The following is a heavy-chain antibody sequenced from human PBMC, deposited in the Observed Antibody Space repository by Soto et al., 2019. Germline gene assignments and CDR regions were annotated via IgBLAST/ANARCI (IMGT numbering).Heavy chain of an antibody. Sequence: ASVKVSCKASGYPFTSYGISWVRQAPGQGLEWMGWISAYNGNTNYAQKLQGRVTMTTDTSTSTAYMELRSLRSDDTAVYYCARDTLGIFGVVITPSYYGMDVWGQGTTVTVSS. D-gene: IGHD3-3*01. CDR1: GYPFTSYG. CDR3: ARDTLGIFGVVITPSYYGMDV. CDR2: ISAYNGNT. V-gene: IGHV1-18*04. J-gene: IGHJ6*02.